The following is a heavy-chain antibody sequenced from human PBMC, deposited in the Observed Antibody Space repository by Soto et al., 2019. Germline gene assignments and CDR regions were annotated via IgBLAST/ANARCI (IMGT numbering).Heavy chain of an antibody. J-gene: IGHJ4*02. D-gene: IGHD1-1*01. CDR1: GFTFSSYW. CDR3: ARNLNGYGNWDY. CDR2: IDGSGSNT. V-gene: IGHV3-74*01. Sequence: PGGSLRLSCAASGFTFSSYWMHWVRQAPGGGLVWVSRIDGSGSNTFYADSVKGRFAISRDNAKNTLYLQMNNLSPEDTAVYYCARNLNGYGNWDYWGQGNLVTVPS.